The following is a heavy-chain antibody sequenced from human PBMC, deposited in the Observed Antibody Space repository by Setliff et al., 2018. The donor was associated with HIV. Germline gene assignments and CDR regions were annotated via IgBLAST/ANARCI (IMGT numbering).Heavy chain of an antibody. D-gene: IGHD6-6*01. Sequence: ASVKVSCKASGYTFTTYAINWVRQAPGQGLEDMGWISTYNGHTSYARKFQGRVTMTTDTSTSTAYMELRSLTSDDTAVYYCARSRYSSSSGDYWGQGNLVTVSS. CDR1: GYTFTTYA. CDR2: ISTYNGHT. V-gene: IGHV1-18*01. J-gene: IGHJ4*02. CDR3: ARSRYSSSSGDY.